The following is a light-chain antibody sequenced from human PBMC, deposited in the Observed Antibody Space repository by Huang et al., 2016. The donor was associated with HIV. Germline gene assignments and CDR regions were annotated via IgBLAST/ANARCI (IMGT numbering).Light chain of an antibody. Sequence: DIVMTQSPDSLAVSPGERATINCKSSQSLLYSLSKKNYLAWFQQKPGRPPKLLIYWATTRESGVPDRFSGSGSGTEFTLTSNNLQAEDVAVYFCLQYYSVPQTFGHGTKVEIK. CDR2: WAT. CDR3: LQYYSVPQT. CDR1: QSLLYSLSKKNY. V-gene: IGKV4-1*01. J-gene: IGKJ1*01.